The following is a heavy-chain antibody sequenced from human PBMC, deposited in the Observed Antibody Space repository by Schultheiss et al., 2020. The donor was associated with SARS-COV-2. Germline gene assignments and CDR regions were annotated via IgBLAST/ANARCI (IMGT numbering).Heavy chain of an antibody. Sequence: SETLSLTCAVYGGSFSGYYWSWIRQPPGKGLEWIGEINHSGSTNYNPSLKSRVTISVDTSKNQFSLKLSSVTAADTAVYYCAKSKGGNYKDAFDIWGQGTMVTVSS. J-gene: IGHJ3*02. CDR1: GGSFSGYY. D-gene: IGHD1-7*01. V-gene: IGHV4-34*01. CDR3: AKSKGGNYKDAFDI. CDR2: INHSGST.